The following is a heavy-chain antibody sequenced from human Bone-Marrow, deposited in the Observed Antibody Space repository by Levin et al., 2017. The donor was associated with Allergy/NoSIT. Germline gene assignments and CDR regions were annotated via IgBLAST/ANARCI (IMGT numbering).Heavy chain of an antibody. J-gene: IGHJ4*02. CDR2: SYHSGTT. D-gene: IGHD3-3*01. CDR1: GASMSSYY. CDR3: ARHGVVGSQYYFDY. V-gene: IGHV4-59*08. Sequence: SQILSLTCSVSGASMSSYYWSWIRLPPGRGLEWIGFSYHSGTTKYNPSLKSRVTISVDTSKNQFSLKLSSVTAADTAIYYCARHGVVGSQYYFDYWGQGTLVTVSS.